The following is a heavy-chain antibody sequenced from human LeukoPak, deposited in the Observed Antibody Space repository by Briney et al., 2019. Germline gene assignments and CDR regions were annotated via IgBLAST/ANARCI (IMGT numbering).Heavy chain of an antibody. CDR1: GGSFSGYY. J-gene: IGHJ5*02. V-gene: IGHV4-34*01. CDR2: INHSGST. D-gene: IGHD3-10*01. CDR3: ARRNYYGSGSSSLVTAADP. Sequence: SETLSLTCAVYGGSFSGYYWSWIRQPPGKGLEWIGEINHSGSTNYNPSLKSRVTISVDTSKNQFSLKPSSVTAADTAVYYCARRNYYGSGSSSLVTAADPWGQGTLVTVSS.